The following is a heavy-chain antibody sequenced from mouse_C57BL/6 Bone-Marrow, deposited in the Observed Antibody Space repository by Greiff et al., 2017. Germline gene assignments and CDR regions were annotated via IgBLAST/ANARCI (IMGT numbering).Heavy chain of an antibody. D-gene: IGHD1-1*02. J-gene: IGHJ3*01. CDR3: ARGLVSAWFAY. CDR2: INPNNGGT. CDR1: GYTFTDYY. V-gene: IGHV1-26*01. Sequence: EVQLQQSGPELVKPGASVKISCKASGYTFTDYYMNWVKQSHGKSLEWIGDINPNNGGTSYNQKFKGKATLTVDKSSSTAYMELRSLTSEDSAVYYCARGLVSAWFAYWGQGTLVTVSA.